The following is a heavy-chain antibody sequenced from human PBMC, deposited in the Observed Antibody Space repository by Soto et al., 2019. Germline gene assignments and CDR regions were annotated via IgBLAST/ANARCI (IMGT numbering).Heavy chain of an antibody. J-gene: IGHJ4*02. CDR1: GYTFTSYG. CDR3: AREPATAKPEGVDF. Sequence: ASVKVSCKASGYTFTSYGISWVRQAPGQGLEWMGWISAYSGGTKYAPKFQGGVTMTRDTSITTAYMELSRLRSGDTAVYYCAREPATAKPEGVDFWGQETLVTVSS. CDR2: ISAYSGGT. D-gene: IGHD1-1*01. V-gene: IGHV1-2*02.